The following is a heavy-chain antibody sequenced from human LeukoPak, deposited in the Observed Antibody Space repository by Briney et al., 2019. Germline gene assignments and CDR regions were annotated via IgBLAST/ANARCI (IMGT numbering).Heavy chain of an antibody. J-gene: IGHJ4*02. CDR1: GFTFNTYW. CDR2: IKKDGSKK. D-gene: IGHD2-21*01. V-gene: IGHV3-7*01. CDR3: ARGHYSGFEY. Sequence: GGSLRLSCAASGFTFNTYWMNWIRQAPGKGLEWVANIKKDGSKKYYVDSVKGRFTISRDNAKNLLYLLMNSLRVEDTAVYYCARGHYSGFEYWGQGSLVTVSS.